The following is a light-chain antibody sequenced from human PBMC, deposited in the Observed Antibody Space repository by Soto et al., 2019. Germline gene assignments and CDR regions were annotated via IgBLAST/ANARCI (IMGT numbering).Light chain of an antibody. CDR1: QSISNW. V-gene: IGKV1-5*01. Sequence: DIQMTQSPSTLSASVGDRVTITCRASQSISNWLAWYQQKPGKAPQLLIYDASSLQSGVPSRFSGSGSETEFTLTISSLQPDDFASYYCQQYNGYSQTFGQGTKLEIK. CDR2: DAS. J-gene: IGKJ2*01. CDR3: QQYNGYSQT.